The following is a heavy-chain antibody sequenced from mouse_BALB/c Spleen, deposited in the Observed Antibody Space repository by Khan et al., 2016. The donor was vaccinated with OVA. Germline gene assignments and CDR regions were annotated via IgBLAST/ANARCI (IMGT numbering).Heavy chain of an antibody. CDR3: ARLAYYYDSEGFAY. V-gene: IGHV5-6*01. CDR1: GFTFSTYG. CDR2: ISSGGSYT. J-gene: IGHJ3*01. Sequence: EVKLVESGGDLVKPEGSLKLSCAASGFTFSTYGMSWVRQTPDKRLEWVATISSGGSYTYYPDSVQGRFTISRGNAKNTLYLQMSSLKSEDTAMLYCARLAYYYDSEGFAYWGQGTLVTVSA. D-gene: IGHD1-1*01.